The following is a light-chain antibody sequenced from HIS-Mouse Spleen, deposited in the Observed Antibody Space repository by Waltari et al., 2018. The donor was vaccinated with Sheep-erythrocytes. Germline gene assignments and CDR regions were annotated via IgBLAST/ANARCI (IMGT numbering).Light chain of an antibody. Sequence: DIVMTQSPLSLPVTPGEPASISCRSSQSLLHSNGYNYLDWYLQKTGQSPQLLTYLGSNLASGVPDRFSGSGSGTDFTLKISRVEAEDVGVYYCMQALQTPAFGQGTKVEIK. V-gene: IGKV2-28*01. CDR3: MQALQTPA. J-gene: IGKJ1*01. CDR1: QSLLHSNGYNY. CDR2: LGS.